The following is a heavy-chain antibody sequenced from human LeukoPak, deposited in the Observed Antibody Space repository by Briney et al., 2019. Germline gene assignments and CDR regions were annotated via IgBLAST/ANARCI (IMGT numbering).Heavy chain of an antibody. D-gene: IGHD3-22*01. V-gene: IGHV3-74*01. CDR2: INTDGSTT. J-gene: IGHJ4*02. Sequence: PGGSLRLSCAASGFIFSSYWMHWVRQAPGKGLVWVSRINTDGSTTTYADSVKGRFTVSRDNAKNTLYLQMNSLRAEDTAVYYWARSSGGSGYSPTHWWGQGTLVTVSS. CDR3: ARSSGGSGYSPTHW. CDR1: GFIFSSYW.